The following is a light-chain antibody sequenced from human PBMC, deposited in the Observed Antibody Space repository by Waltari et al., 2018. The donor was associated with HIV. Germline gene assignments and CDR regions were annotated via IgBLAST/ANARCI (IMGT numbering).Light chain of an antibody. Sequence: QSVLTQPPPASGTPGQRVTIPCSGSSSNIGSNNLTWYLQLPGTAPKLLIYSNNPRPSGDPDRFSGTKACTSASLAISGLQSEDEADYYCAAGDDSLNGHVVFGGGTKLTVL. CDR1: SSNIGSNN. V-gene: IGLV1-44*01. CDR2: SNN. CDR3: AAGDDSLNGHVV. J-gene: IGLJ2*01.